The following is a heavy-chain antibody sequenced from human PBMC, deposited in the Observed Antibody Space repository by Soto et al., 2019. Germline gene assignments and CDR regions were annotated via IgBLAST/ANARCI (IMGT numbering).Heavy chain of an antibody. CDR3: TTQIGYYSGGDSSISTPGYFDF. CDR2: IRRESDGGTT. D-gene: IGHD2-15*01. CDR1: GFTFRNAW. J-gene: IGHJ4*02. Sequence: GGSLRLSCAASGFTFRNAWMNWVRQTPGKGLEWVGRIRRESDGGTTDHATPVKGRFTISRQDSKNTLYLQMNGLKTEDTAVYYCTTQIGYYSGGDSSISTPGYFDFWGQGMLVTVSS. V-gene: IGHV3-15*07.